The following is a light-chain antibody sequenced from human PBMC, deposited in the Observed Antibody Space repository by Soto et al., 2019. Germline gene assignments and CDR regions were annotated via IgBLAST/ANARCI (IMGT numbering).Light chain of an antibody. CDR1: QPISDY. V-gene: IGKV1-39*01. CDR3: QQHYNTPRT. CDR2: TAS. J-gene: IGKJ1*01. Sequence: DIQMTQSPSSLSASVGDRVTITCRTSQPISDYLNWYQQKPGKAPTLLIYTASNLQSGVPSRFSGSGSGTHFTLTISSLQPEDFATYYCQQHYNTPRTFGRGTKVEIK.